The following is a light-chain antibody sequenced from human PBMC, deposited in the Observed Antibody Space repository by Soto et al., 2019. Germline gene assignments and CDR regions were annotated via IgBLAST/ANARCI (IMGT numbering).Light chain of an antibody. V-gene: IGLV1-47*01. J-gene: IGLJ3*02. Sequence: QSVLTPPPSSSGTPGQRVTISCSGSSSNIGSNYVYCYQQLPGTAPKLLIYRNNQRPSGVPDRFSGSKSGTSASLAISGLRSEDEADYYCAAWDDSLYWVFGGGTKLTVL. CDR2: RNN. CDR1: SSNIGSNY. CDR3: AAWDDSLYWV.